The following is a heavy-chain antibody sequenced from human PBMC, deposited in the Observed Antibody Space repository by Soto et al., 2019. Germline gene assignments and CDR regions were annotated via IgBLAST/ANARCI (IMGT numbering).Heavy chain of an antibody. CDR2: ISESGSGA. CDR1: GFTFTDYG. V-gene: IGHV3-23*01. Sequence: PGGSLRLSCAASGFTFTDYGMTWVRQAPGKGLEWVAGISESGSGANYAEFVKGRFTISRDNSKNTLYLQMSSLRDEDTAVYYCATAYDFGSARGPAFDYWGQGTLVTVSS. J-gene: IGHJ4*02. D-gene: IGHD3-3*01. CDR3: ATAYDFGSARGPAFDY.